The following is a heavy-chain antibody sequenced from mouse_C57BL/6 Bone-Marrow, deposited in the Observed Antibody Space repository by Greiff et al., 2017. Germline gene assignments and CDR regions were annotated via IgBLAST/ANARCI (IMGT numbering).Heavy chain of an antibody. J-gene: IGHJ2*01. CDR1: GYTFTSYD. D-gene: IGHD4-1*01. CDR2: IYPRDGST. Sequence: QVQLKQSGPELVKPGASVKLSCKASGYTFTSYDINWVKQRPGQGLEWIGWIYPRDGSTKYNEKFKGKDTLTVDTSSSTAYMELHSLTSEDSAVYFCARGGNWDLDYWAKAPLSQSPQ. V-gene: IGHV1-85*01. CDR3: ARGGNWDLDY.